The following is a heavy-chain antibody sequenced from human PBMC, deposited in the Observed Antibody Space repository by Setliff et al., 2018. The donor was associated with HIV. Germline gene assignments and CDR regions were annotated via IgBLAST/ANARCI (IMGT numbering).Heavy chain of an antibody. Sequence: SEILSLTCTVSGGSISSGGYYWSWIRQHPGKGLEWIGYIYYSGSTYYNPSLKSRLTMSVDPSKNQFSLRLNSVTAADTAVYYCARRSTVARGVDCFDLWGQGTQVTVSS. CDR1: GGSISSGGYY. D-gene: IGHD3-10*01. CDR3: ARRSTVARGVDCFDL. CDR2: IYYSGST. J-gene: IGHJ4*02. V-gene: IGHV4-31*03.